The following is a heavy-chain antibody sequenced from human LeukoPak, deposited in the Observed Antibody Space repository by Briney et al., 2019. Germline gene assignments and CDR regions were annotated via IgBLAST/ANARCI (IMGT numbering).Heavy chain of an antibody. V-gene: IGHV4-59*01. CDR2: IYYSGST. CDR3: ARKGLQHDAFDI. CDR1: GGSISSYY. J-gene: IGHJ3*02. Sequence: PSETLSLTCTVSGGSISSYYWSWIRQPPGKGLEWIGYIYYSGSTNYNPPLKSRVTISVDTSKNQFSLKLSSVTAADTAVYYCARKGLQHDAFDIWGQGTMVTVSS. D-gene: IGHD4-11*01.